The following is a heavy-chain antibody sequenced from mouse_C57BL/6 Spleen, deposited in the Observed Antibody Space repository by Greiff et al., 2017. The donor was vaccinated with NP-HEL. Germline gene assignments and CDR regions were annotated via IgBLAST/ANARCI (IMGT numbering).Heavy chain of an antibody. V-gene: IGHV1-69*01. CDR1: GYTFTSYW. D-gene: IGHD2-5*01. CDR3: ARVHYSNPYYAMDY. CDR2: IDPSDSYT. J-gene: IGHJ4*01. Sequence: QVQLQQPGAELVMPGASVKLSCKASGYTFTSYWMHWVKQRPGQGLEWIGEIDPSDSYTNYNQKFKGKSTLTVDKSSSTAYMQLSSLTSEDSAVYYCARVHYSNPYYAMDYWGQGTSVTVSS.